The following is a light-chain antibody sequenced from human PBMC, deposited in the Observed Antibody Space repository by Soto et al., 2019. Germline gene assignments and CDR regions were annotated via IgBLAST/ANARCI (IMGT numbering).Light chain of an antibody. CDR2: GNS. V-gene: IGLV1-40*01. J-gene: IGLJ3*02. CDR1: SSNIGAGYD. CDR3: QSFDISLSGWV. Sequence: QSVLTQPPSVSGAPGQRVTISCTGSSSNIGAGYDVHWYQQLPGTAPKLLIYGNSNRPSGVPDRFSGSKSGTSASLAITGLQAEDVADYYCQSFDISLSGWVFAGGTKVTVL.